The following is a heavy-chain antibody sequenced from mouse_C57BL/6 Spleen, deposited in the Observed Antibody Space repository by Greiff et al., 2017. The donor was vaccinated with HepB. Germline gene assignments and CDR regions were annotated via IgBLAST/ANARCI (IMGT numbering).Heavy chain of an antibody. CDR2: INPGSGGT. Sequence: VQLQQSGAELVRPGTSVKVSCKASGYAFTNYLIEWVKQRPGQGLEWIGVINPGSGGTNYNEKFKGKATLTADKSSSTAYMQLSSLTSEDSAVYFCARSFGREAMDYWGQGTSVTVSS. J-gene: IGHJ4*01. CDR3: ARSFGREAMDY. V-gene: IGHV1-54*01. CDR1: GYAFTNYL.